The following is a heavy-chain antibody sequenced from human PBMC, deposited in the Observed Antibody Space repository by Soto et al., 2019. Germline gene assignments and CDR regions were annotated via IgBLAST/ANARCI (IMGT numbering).Heavy chain of an antibody. CDR2: ISSSDINI. CDR1: GFTFSSYS. Sequence: EVQLVESGGGLIQPGGSLRLSCEASGFTFSSYSMNWVRRAPGKGLEWISYISSSDINIYYADSVKGRFTISRDIAKNSLYLQMNSLRAEDTAVYYCARDYGDYVPRNDYWGQGTLVTVSS. CDR3: ARDYGDYVPRNDY. J-gene: IGHJ4*02. V-gene: IGHV3-48*01. D-gene: IGHD4-17*01.